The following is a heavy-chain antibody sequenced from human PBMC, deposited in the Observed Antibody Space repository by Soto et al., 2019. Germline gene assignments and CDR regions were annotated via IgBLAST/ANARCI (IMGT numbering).Heavy chain of an antibody. Sequence: GGSLRLSCAASGFTFSSYAMHWVRQAPGKGLEYVSAISSNGGSTNYANSVKGRFTISRDNSKNTLYLQMGSLRAEDMAVYYCARAVIVGYYDSSGYYYDYWGQGTLVTVSS. CDR1: GFTFSSYA. J-gene: IGHJ4*02. D-gene: IGHD3-22*01. V-gene: IGHV3-64*01. CDR2: ISSNGGST. CDR3: ARAVIVGYYDSSGYYYDY.